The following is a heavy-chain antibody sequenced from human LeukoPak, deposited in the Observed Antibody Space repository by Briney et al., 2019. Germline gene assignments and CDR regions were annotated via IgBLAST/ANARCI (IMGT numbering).Heavy chain of an antibody. V-gene: IGHV3-43*02. CDR2: ISADGGST. Sequence: GGSLRLSCVASGLNFDDSAMHWIRQAPGKGLEWVSLISADGGSTFSADSVKGRFSISRDNSKNSLYLQMNSLRSEDTAMYYCAKESGKFDYWGQGTLVAVSS. J-gene: IGHJ4*02. CDR3: AKESGKFDY. CDR1: GLNFDDSA.